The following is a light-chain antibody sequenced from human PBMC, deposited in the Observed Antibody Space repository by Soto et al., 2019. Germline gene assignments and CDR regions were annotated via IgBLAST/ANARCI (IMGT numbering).Light chain of an antibody. CDR3: CSYAGSSTEV. V-gene: IGLV2-23*01. CDR2: EGS. J-gene: IGLJ2*01. Sequence: QSALTQPASVSGSPGQSITISCTGTSSGVGSYNLVSWYQQHPGKTPKLMIYEGSKRPSGVSHRFSVSKSGNTASLTISGLQAEDEADYYCCSYAGSSTEVFGGGTKLTVL. CDR1: SSGVGSYNL.